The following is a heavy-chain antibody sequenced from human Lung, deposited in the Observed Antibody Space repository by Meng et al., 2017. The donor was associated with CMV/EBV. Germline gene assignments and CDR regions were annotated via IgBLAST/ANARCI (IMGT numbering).Heavy chain of an antibody. CDR3: ARGRTPAYYDSSGYYYD. CDR2: IHYSGSS. D-gene: IGHD3-22*01. Sequence: SCTVSGDSISSHYWSWIRLPPGKGLEWIGYIHYSGSSSYNPSLKSRVTMSLDASKNESSLKLRSVTAADTAVYYCARGRTPAYYDSSGYYYDWGQGXLVTASS. J-gene: IGHJ4*02. V-gene: IGHV4-59*11. CDR1: GDSISSHY.